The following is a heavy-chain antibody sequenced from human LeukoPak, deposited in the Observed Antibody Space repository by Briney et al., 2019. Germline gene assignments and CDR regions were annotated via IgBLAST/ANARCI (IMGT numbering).Heavy chain of an antibody. V-gene: IGHV3-74*01. Sequence: PGGSLRLSCAASGFTFSSYWMHWVRQAPGKGLVWVSRINSDGSSTSYADSVKGRFTVSRDNSKNTVSLQMNSLGPEDTAVYYCVLPETPYHDNTGQLLNYYFDYWGQGTLVTVSS. J-gene: IGHJ4*02. CDR3: VLPETPYHDNTGQLLNYYFDY. D-gene: IGHD3-22*01. CDR1: GFTFSSYW. CDR2: INSDGSST.